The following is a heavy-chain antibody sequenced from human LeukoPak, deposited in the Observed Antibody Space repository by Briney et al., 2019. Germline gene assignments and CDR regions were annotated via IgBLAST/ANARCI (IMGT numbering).Heavy chain of an antibody. CDR1: GFTSTSYN. CDR2: ISSSSSYI. J-gene: IGHJ5*02. D-gene: IGHD3-22*01. Sequence: RGGSLRLSCAPSGFTSTSYNINWVRQAPGKGLGWVSSISSSSSYIYYADSVKGRFTISRDNAKNSLYLQMNSLRAEDTAVYYCARDHYYDSSGYSGWFDPWGQGTLVTVSS. CDR3: ARDHYYDSSGYSGWFDP. V-gene: IGHV3-21*04.